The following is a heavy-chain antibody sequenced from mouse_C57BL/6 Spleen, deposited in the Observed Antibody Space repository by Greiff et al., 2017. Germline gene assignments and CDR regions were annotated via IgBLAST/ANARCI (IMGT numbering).Heavy chain of an antibody. V-gene: IGHV1-4*01. CDR2: INPSSGYT. CDR3: ARDGYYSAWFAY. J-gene: IGHJ3*01. D-gene: IGHD2-3*01. Sequence: QVHVKQSGAELARPGASVKMSCKASGYTFTSYTMHWVKQRPGQGLEWIGYINPSSGYTKYNQKFKDKATLTADKSSSTAYMQLSSLTSEDSAVYYCARDGYYSAWFAYWGQGTLVTVSA. CDR1: GYTFTSYT.